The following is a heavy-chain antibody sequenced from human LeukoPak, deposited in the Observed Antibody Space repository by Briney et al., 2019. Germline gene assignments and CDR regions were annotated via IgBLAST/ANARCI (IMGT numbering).Heavy chain of an antibody. J-gene: IGHJ4*02. CDR1: GGSFSGYY. D-gene: IGHD4-17*01. CDR3: ARVSTVTTGGY. CDR2: INHSGST. Sequence: SETLSLTCAVYGGSFSGYYWSWIRQPPGKGLEWIGEINHSGSTNYNPSLKSRVTISVDTSKNQFSLKLSSVTAADTAVYYCARVSTVTTGGYWGQGTLVTVSS. V-gene: IGHV4-34*01.